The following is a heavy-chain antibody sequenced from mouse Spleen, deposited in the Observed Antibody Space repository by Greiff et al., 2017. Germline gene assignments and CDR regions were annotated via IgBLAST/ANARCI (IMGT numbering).Heavy chain of an antibody. D-gene: IGHD1-1*01. Sequence: VQLQQSGPELVKPGASVKIPCKASGYTFTDYNMDWVKQSHGKSLEWIGDINPNNGGTIYNQKFKGKATLTVDKSSSTAYMELRSLTSEDTAVYYCARKFYYGSSYCAMDYWGQGTSVTVSS. CDR2: INPNNGGT. J-gene: IGHJ4*01. CDR3: ARKFYYGSSYCAMDY. V-gene: IGHV1-18*01. CDR1: GYTFTDYN.